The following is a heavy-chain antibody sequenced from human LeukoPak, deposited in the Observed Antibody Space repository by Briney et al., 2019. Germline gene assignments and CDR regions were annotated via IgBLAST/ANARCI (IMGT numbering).Heavy chain of an antibody. D-gene: IGHD3-16*01. CDR1: GYTFTGYY. Sequence: ASVKVSCKASGYTFTGYYMHWVRQAPGQGLEWMGWINPNSGGTNYAQKFQGRVTMTRDTSISTAYMELSRLRSDDTAVYWWARGGKAGGNAFDIWGQGTMVTVSS. J-gene: IGHJ3*02. V-gene: IGHV1-2*02. CDR3: ARGGKAGGNAFDI. CDR2: INPNSGGT.